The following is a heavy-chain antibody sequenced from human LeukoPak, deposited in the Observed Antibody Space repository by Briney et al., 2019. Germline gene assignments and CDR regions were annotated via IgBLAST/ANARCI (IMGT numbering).Heavy chain of an antibody. V-gene: IGHV4-30-4*08. J-gene: IGHJ4*02. Sequence: PSETLSLTCTVSGGSISSGAYYWSWIRQHPGKGLEWIGYIYYSGSTYYNPSLKSRVTISVDTSKNQFSLKLSSVTAADTAVYYCAREDTYYYDSSGVFDYWGQGTLVTVSS. CDR1: GGSISSGAYY. D-gene: IGHD3-22*01. CDR2: IYYSGST. CDR3: AREDTYYYDSSGVFDY.